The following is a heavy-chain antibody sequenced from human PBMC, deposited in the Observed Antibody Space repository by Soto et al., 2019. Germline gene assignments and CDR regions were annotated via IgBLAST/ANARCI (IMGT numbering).Heavy chain of an antibody. CDR2: ISGSGGST. D-gene: IGHD3-3*01. CDR3: AKDLRDFRVVIIRGPGSGDSDY. CDR1: GFTFSSYA. V-gene: IGHV3-23*01. J-gene: IGHJ4*02. Sequence: EVQLLESGGGLVQPGGSLRLSCAASGFTFSSYAMSWVRQAPGKGLEWVSAISGSGGSTYYADSVKGRFTISRDNSKNTLYLQMNSVRADDTAVYYCAKDLRDFRVVIIRGPGSGDSDYWGQGTLVTVSS.